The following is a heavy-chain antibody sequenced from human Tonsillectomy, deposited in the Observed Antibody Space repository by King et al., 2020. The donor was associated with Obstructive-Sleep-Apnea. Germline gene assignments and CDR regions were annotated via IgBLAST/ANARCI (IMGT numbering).Heavy chain of an antibody. J-gene: IGHJ4*02. V-gene: IGHV3-48*04. CDR1: RFTFSSYS. CDR3: ARGRGYNYGYTDY. Sequence: VQLVQSGGGLVQPGGSLRLSCAASRFTFSSYSMNWVRQAPGKGLEWGSYISSSNSTIYYADSVKGRFTISRDNAQNSLYLQMNSLRAEDTAVYYCARGRGYNYGYTDYWGQGTLVTVSS. D-gene: IGHD5-18*01. CDR2: ISSSNSTI.